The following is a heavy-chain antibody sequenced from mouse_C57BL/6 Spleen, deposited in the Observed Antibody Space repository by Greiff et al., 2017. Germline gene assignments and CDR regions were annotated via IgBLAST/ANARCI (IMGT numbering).Heavy chain of an antibody. CDR3: AREGYCSSYDAMDY. J-gene: IGHJ4*01. V-gene: IGHV3-6*01. D-gene: IGHD1-1*01. CDR2: ISYDGSN. Sequence: EVQLQQSGPGLVKPSQSLSLTCSVTGYSITSGYYWNWIRQFPGNKLEWMGYISYDGSNNYNPSLKNRISITRDTSKNQFFLKLNSVTTEDTATYYCAREGYCSSYDAMDYWGQGTSVTVSS. CDR1: GYSITSGYY.